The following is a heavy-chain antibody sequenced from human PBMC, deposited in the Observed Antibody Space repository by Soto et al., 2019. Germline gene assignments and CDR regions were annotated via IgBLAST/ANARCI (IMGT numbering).Heavy chain of an antibody. CDR3: AKLWGYYFES. V-gene: IGHV3-53*01. CDR1: GFSVNNNY. CDR2: IYTRGTT. Sequence: GGSLRLSCSASGFSVNNNYMTWVRQAPGRRPEWVAVIYTRGTTHYADFATGRFTFSRDNSKNTLYLQMDSLRPEDTAVYYCAKLWGYYFESWGPGTLVTVSS. J-gene: IGHJ4*02. D-gene: IGHD2-21*01.